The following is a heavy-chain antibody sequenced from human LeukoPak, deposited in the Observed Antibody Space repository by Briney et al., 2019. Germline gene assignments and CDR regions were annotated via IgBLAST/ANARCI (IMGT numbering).Heavy chain of an antibody. CDR3: ARDRRPIHYERFFDY. V-gene: IGHV3-11*01. CDR2: ISSSGSTI. D-gene: IGHD4-17*01. CDR1: GFTFSDYY. J-gene: IGHJ4*02. Sequence: GGSLRLSCAASGFTFSDYYMSWIRQAPGKGLEWVSYISSSGSTIYYADSVKGRFTISRENAKNSLYLQMNSLRAEDTAVYYCARDRRPIHYERFFDYWGQGTLVTVSS.